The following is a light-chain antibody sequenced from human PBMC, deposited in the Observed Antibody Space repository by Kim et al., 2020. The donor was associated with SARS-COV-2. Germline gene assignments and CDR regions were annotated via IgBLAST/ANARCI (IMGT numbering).Light chain of an antibody. V-gene: IGLV2-11*01. CDR1: SSDVGGYNY. CDR2: EVS. CDR3: CSYAGSYTYV. Sequence: GQSVTITSTGTSSDVGGYNYVSWYQQHPGNAPKLMIYEVSKRPSGVPDRFSGSKSGNTASLTISGLQAEDEADYYCCSYAGSYTYVFGTGTKVTVL. J-gene: IGLJ1*01.